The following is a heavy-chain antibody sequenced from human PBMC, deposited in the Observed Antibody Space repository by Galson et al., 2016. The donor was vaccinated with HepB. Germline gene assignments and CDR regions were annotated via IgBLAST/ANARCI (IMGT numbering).Heavy chain of an antibody. CDR3: ARALSKAPRFFDY. CDR2: IHYSGNT. J-gene: IGHJ4*02. V-gene: IGHV4-39*02. Sequence: SETLSLTCAVSGGSISNTNYYWGWIRQPPGKGLEWIGSIHYSGNTYYNPSLKTRLTISVDTSNNQVSLKLLSVTAADTAVYYCARALSKAPRFFDYWGQGTLVTVSS. D-gene: IGHD2/OR15-2a*01. CDR1: GGSISNTNYY.